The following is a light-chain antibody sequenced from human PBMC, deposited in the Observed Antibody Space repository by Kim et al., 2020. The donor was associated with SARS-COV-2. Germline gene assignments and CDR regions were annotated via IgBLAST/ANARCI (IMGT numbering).Light chain of an antibody. Sequence: DIQMTQSPSSLSASVGDRVTITCRASQRIGTYLIWYQKKPGVAPKLLIYAASSLQSGVPSRFSGSGSGTDFTLTISSLQPEDSATSSCQQSNSVPFTFGPGTNVDIK. V-gene: IGKV1-39*01. J-gene: IGKJ3*01. CDR2: AAS. CDR3: QQSNSVPFT. CDR1: QRIGTY.